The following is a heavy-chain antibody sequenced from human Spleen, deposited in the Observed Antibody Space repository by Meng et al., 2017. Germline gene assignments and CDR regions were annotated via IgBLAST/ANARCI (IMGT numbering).Heavy chain of an antibody. J-gene: IGHJ1*01. Sequence: VQLQESGPGLLRPSGTLSLPCTVSGGSISSGGYYWSWIRQHPGKGLEWIGYIYYSGSTYYNPSLKSRVTISVDTSKNQFSLKLSSVTAADTAVYYCARDGISSGWYRYFQHWGQGTLVTVSS. D-gene: IGHD6-19*01. V-gene: IGHV4-31*03. CDR1: GGSISSGGYY. CDR3: ARDGISSGWYRYFQH. CDR2: IYYSGST.